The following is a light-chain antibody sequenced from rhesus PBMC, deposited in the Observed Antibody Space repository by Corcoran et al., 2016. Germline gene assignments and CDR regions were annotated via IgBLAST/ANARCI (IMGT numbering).Light chain of an antibody. CDR3: QQYNHWNR. J-gene: IGKJ2*01. Sequence: EIVMTQSPATLSLSPGERATLSCRASQSVSSNEAWDQQKPEQAPRLLIYGASIRATGIPDRLSGSGSGTDFTLILSSLEPEDVGVYYCQQYNHWNRFGQGTKVEIK. CDR2: GAS. V-gene: IGKV3S9*01. CDR1: QSVSSN.